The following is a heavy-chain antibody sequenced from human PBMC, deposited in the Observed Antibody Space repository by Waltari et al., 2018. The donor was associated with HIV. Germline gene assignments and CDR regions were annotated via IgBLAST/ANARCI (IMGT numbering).Heavy chain of an antibody. V-gene: IGHV3-9*01. Sequence: EVQLVESGGGLVQPGRSLRLSCAAHGFTFDDYAMHWVRQAPGKGLEWVSSISWNSVRITYADSVRGRFTVSRDNAKNYLYLQMNSLRPDDTAFYYCARGPMYNWFDPWGQGSLVTVSS. CDR2: ISWNSVRI. CDR3: ARGPMYNWFDP. D-gene: IGHD3-10*01. CDR1: GFTFDDYA. J-gene: IGHJ5*02.